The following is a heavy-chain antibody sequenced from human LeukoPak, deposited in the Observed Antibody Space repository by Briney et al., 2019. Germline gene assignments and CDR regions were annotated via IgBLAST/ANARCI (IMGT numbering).Heavy chain of an antibody. CDR3: ARSRGYCSSTSCYFDP. CDR2: IYYSGST. CDR1: GGSISSSSYY. Sequence: SETLSLTCTVSGGSISSSSYYWGWIRQPPGKGLEWIGSIYYSGSTHYNPSLKSRVTISVDTSKNQFSLKLSSVTAADTAVYYCARSRGYCSSTSCYFDPWGQGTLVTVSS. V-gene: IGHV4-39*01. D-gene: IGHD2-2*01. J-gene: IGHJ5*02.